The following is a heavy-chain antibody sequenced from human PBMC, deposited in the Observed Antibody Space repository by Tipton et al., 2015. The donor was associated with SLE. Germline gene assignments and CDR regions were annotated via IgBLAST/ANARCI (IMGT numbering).Heavy chain of an antibody. CDR1: GFTFSDYY. J-gene: IGHJ3*02. V-gene: IGHV3-11*04. CDR3: AREAFTSSGYYSDAFDI. Sequence: SLRLSCAASGFTFSDYYMSWTRQAPGKGLEWVSYISSSGSTIYYADSVKGRFTISRDNAKNSLYLQMNSLRAEDTAVYYCAREAFTSSGYYSDAFDIWGQGTMVTVSS. CDR2: ISSSGSTI. D-gene: IGHD3-22*01.